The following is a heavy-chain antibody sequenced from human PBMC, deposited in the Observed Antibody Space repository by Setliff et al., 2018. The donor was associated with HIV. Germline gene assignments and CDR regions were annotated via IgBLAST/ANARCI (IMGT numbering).Heavy chain of an antibody. D-gene: IGHD6-19*01. CDR2: INPNSGGT. Sequence: GASVKVSCKASGYTFTGYFMHWVRQAPGQGLEWMGRINPNSGGTNYAQKFQGRVTMTRDTSISTAYMELGRLRSDDTAVYYCARQYSSGSRLDYWGQGTLVTV. V-gene: IGHV1-2*06. CDR1: GYTFTGYF. J-gene: IGHJ4*02. CDR3: ARQYSSGSRLDY.